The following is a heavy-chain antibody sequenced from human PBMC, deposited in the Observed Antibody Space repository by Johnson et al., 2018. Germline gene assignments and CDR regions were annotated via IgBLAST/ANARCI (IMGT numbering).Heavy chain of an antibody. CDR2: INSDGRSI. Sequence: VQLQESGGGLVQPGGSLRLSCAASGFTFSLYWMHWVRQAPGKGLVWVSRINSDGRSISYADSVTGRFTISRDNTKNTLYLQMNSLRAEDGAVYYCARWGAVLDRKSAFDIWGQGTMVTVSS. CDR1: GFTFSLYW. D-gene: IGHD3-16*01. J-gene: IGHJ3*02. CDR3: ARWGAVLDRKSAFDI. V-gene: IGHV3-74*01.